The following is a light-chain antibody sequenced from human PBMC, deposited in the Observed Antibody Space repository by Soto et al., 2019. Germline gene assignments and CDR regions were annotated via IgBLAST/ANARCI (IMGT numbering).Light chain of an antibody. CDR2: DAS. J-gene: IGKJ1*01. CDR3: QQYNNWPWT. V-gene: IGKV3-15*01. Sequence: EIVMTQSPATLSVSPGERATLSCRASQSVSSNLAWYQRQPGQAPRLLIYDASTRATGIAARFSGSGSGAEFTLTISSLRSEDFAIYYCQQYNNWPWTFGQGTKVDIK. CDR1: QSVSSN.